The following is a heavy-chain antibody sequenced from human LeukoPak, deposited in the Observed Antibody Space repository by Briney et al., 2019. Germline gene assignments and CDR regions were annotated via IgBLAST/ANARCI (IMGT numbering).Heavy chain of an antibody. D-gene: IGHD1-1*01. CDR1: GGSISSGGYY. V-gene: IGHV4-31*03. CDR3: ARRPSGVQLYDS. CDR2: IYYSGST. J-gene: IGHJ4*02. Sequence: SQTLSLTCTVSGGSISSGGYYWSWIRQHPGKGLEWIGYIYYSGSTYYNPSLKSRVTISVDTSKNQFSLKLSSVTAADTAVYYCARRPSGVQLYDSWGQGTLVTVSS.